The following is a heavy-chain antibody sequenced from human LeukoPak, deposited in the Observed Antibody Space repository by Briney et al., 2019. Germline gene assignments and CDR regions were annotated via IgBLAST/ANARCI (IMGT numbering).Heavy chain of an antibody. CDR1: GGSISSSSYY. V-gene: IGHV4-39*01. CDR3: ARRRGSLIRIAAAGTDAFDI. Sequence: LEPLSLTCTVSGGSISSSSYYWGWIRQPPGKGLEWIGSIYYSGSTYYNPSLKSRVTISVDTSKNQFSLKLSSVTAADTAVYYCARRRGSLIRIAAAGTDAFDIWGQGTMVTVSS. D-gene: IGHD6-13*01. CDR2: IYYSGST. J-gene: IGHJ3*02.